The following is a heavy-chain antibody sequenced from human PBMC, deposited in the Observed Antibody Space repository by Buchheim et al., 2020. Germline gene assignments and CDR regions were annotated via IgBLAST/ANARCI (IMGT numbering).Heavy chain of an antibody. CDR2: IKQDGSEK. J-gene: IGHJ3*02. D-gene: IGHD3-16*01. Sequence: EVQLVESGGGLVQPGGSLRLSCAASGFTFSSYWMSWVRQAPGKGLEWVANIKQDGSEKYYVDSVKGRFTISRDNAKNSLYLQMNSLRAEDTAVYYCARDLTYYDYIWGGDDAFDIWGQGT. V-gene: IGHV3-7*01. CDR3: ARDLTYYDYIWGGDDAFDI. CDR1: GFTFSSYW.